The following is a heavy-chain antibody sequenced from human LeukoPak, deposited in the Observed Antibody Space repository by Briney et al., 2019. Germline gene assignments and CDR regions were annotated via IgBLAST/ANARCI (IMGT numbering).Heavy chain of an antibody. J-gene: IGHJ4*02. D-gene: IGHD3-22*01. CDR3: ARDRPNYYDSSGHYYRRDGDY. CDR1: GFTFSTYV. Sequence: PGGSLRLSCAASGFTFSTYVMSWVRQTPGKGLEWVSSITSRDGTTYYADSVKGRFTISRDNSENTLFLQMNTLRAEDTAVYYCARDRPNYYDSSGHYYRRDGDYWGQGTLVTVSS. V-gene: IGHV3-23*01. CDR2: ITSRDGTT.